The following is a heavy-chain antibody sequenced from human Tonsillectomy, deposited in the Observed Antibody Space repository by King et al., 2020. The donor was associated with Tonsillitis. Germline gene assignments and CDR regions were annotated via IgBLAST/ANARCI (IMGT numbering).Heavy chain of an antibody. Sequence: VQLVESGGGVVQPGGSLRLSCAASGITFSIHGMHWVRQAPGKGLEWVAFIRYDGSNKYYGDSVKGRCTISRDNSKNTLYLQMNSLRAADTAVYYCACLHGTSMRRGSGVDVWGHGTTVTVSS. D-gene: IGHD3-10*01. CDR3: ACLHGTSMRRGSGVDV. CDR2: IRYDGSNK. CDR1: GITFSIHG. V-gene: IGHV3-30*02. J-gene: IGHJ6*02.